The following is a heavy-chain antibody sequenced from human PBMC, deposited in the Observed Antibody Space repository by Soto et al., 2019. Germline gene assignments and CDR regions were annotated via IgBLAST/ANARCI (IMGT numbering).Heavy chain of an antibody. V-gene: IGHV4-39*01. CDR1: GGSISSISYY. J-gene: IGHJ1*01. CDR2: IHYTGNT. Sequence: PSETLSLTCTVSGGSISSISYYWGWIRQPPGKGLEYIGNIHYTGNTFYNASLKSRVTISVDTSKNQVSLKLRSVTAADTAVYYCARQVIAAAGTGYFQHWGQGALVTVSS. D-gene: IGHD6-13*01. CDR3: ARQVIAAAGTGYFQH.